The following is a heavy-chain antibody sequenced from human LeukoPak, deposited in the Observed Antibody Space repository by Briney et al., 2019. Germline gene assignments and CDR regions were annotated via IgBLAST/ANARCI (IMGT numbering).Heavy chain of an antibody. V-gene: IGHV1-8*01. Sequence: ASVTVSCTASGYTFTSYDINWVRQAPGQGLEWMGWMNPNSGNTGYAQKFQGRVTMTRNTSISTAYMELSSLRSEDTAVYYCARYCSSTSCRSLYYYYYYGMDVWGQGTTVTVSS. CDR3: ARYCSSTSCRSLYYYYYYGMDV. CDR1: GYTFTSYD. D-gene: IGHD2-2*01. J-gene: IGHJ6*02. CDR2: MNPNSGNT.